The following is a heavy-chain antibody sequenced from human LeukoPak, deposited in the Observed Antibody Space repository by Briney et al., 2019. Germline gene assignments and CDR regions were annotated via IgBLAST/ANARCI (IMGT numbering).Heavy chain of an antibody. J-gene: IGHJ4*02. CDR3: AKGPLDFWSGYSDY. D-gene: IGHD3-3*01. V-gene: IGHV3-23*01. CDR2: ISGSGGST. Sequence: GGSLRLSCAASGFTFSSYAMSWVRQAPGKGLEWVSAISGSGGSTYYADSVKGQFTISRDNSKNTLYLQMNSLRAEDTAVYYCAKGPLDFWSGYSDYWGQGTLVTVSS. CDR1: GFTFSSYA.